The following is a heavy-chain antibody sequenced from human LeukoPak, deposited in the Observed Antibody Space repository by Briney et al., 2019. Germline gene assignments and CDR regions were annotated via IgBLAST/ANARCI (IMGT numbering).Heavy chain of an antibody. CDR2: INHSGST. Sequence: NPSETLSLTCAVYGGSFSGYYWSWIRQPPGKGLEWIVEINHSGSTNYNPSLKSRVTISVDTSKNQFSLKLSSVTAADTAVYYCATPSGSYYYYYGMDVWGQGTTVTVSS. CDR1: GGSFSGYY. V-gene: IGHV4-34*01. CDR3: ATPSGSYYYYYGMDV. J-gene: IGHJ6*02. D-gene: IGHD1-26*01.